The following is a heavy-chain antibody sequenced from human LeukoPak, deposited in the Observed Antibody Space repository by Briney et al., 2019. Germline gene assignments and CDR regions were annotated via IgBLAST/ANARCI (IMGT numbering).Heavy chain of an antibody. J-gene: IGHJ4*02. CDR2: IYSGGST. V-gene: IGHV3-66*01. CDR3: ARDPDTTTVTGEGY. Sequence: PGGSLRLSCAASGFTVSSNYMSWVRQAPGKGLEWVSVIYSGGSTYYADSVKGRFTISRDNSKNTLYLQMNSLRVEDTAVYYCARDPDTTTVTGEGYWGQGTLVTVSS. D-gene: IGHD5-18*01. CDR1: GFTVSSNY.